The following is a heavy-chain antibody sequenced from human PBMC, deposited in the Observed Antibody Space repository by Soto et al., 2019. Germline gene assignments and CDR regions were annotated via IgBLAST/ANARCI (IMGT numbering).Heavy chain of an antibody. Sequence: GESLKISCKGSGYSLGSYWIGWVRQMPGKGLEWMGIIYPDDSDTRYSPSFQGQVTISADKSISTAYLQWSSLKASDTAMYYCARQSIQWPPDYWGQGTLVTVSS. J-gene: IGHJ4*02. V-gene: IGHV5-51*01. CDR2: IYPDDSDT. D-gene: IGHD6-19*01. CDR1: GYSLGSYW. CDR3: ARQSIQWPPDY.